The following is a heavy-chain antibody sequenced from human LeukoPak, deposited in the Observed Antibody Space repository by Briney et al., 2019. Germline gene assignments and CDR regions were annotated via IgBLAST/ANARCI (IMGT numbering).Heavy chain of an antibody. CDR3: ARVGIDDILTGYYEPDY. V-gene: IGHV1-18*01. Sequence: GASVKVSCKASGYTFTSYGISWVRQAPGQGLEWMGWISAYNGNTSYAQKLQGRVTMTTDTSTSTAYMELRSLRSDDTAVYYCARVGIDDILTGYYEPDYWGQGTLVTVSS. D-gene: IGHD3-9*01. CDR1: GYTFTSYG. CDR2: ISAYNGNT. J-gene: IGHJ4*02.